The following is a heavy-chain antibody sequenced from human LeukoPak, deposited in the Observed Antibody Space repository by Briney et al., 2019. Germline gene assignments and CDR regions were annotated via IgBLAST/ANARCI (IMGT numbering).Heavy chain of an antibody. J-gene: IGHJ4*02. D-gene: IGHD3-22*01. Sequence: SETLSLTCAVYGGSFSDYFWSWIRQPPGKGLEWIGEISHSGSTTYNPSLRSRVTISGDTSKKQFSLKLSSVTAADTAVYYCVTYYYGSSAPRRNYWGQGILVTVSS. CDR2: ISHSGST. CDR1: GGSFSDYF. V-gene: IGHV4-34*01. CDR3: VTYYYGSSAPRRNY.